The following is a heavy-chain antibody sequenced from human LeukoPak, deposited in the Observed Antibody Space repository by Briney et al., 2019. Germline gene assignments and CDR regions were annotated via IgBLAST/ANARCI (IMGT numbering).Heavy chain of an antibody. Sequence: GGSLRLSCAASGFTFSSYEMNWVRQAPGKGLEWISYISSSGSTIYYADSVKGRFTISRDNAKNSLYLQMNSLRAEDTAVYYCARKSEWYDWFDLWGQGTLVTVSS. V-gene: IGHV3-48*03. J-gene: IGHJ5*02. CDR2: ISSSGSTI. D-gene: IGHD3-3*01. CDR1: GFTFSSYE. CDR3: ARKSEWYDWFDL.